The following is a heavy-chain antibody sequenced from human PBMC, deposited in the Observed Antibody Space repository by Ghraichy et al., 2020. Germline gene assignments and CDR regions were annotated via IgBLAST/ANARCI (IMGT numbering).Heavy chain of an antibody. CDR2: ISYDGSNK. J-gene: IGHJ4*02. Sequence: GGSLRLSCAASGFTFSSYGMHWVRQAPGKGLEWVAVISYDGSNKYYADSVKGRFTISRDNSKNTLYLQMNSLRAEDTAVYYCAKSDYMSDYWGQGTLVTVSS. D-gene: IGHD4-11*01. V-gene: IGHV3-30*18. CDR3: AKSDYMSDY. CDR1: GFTFSSYG.